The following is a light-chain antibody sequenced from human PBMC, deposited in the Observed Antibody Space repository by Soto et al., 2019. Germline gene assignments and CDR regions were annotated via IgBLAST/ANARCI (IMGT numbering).Light chain of an antibody. CDR3: QQYGRSPGLFT. CDR2: DTS. CDR1: QSVSSNY. J-gene: IGKJ3*01. V-gene: IGKV3-20*01. Sequence: EIVLTQSPGPLSLSQGERATLSCRASQSVSSNYLAWYQQKPGQAPKLLIYDTSTRATGVPDRFSGSGSGTDFTLTISRLDPEDFAVYYCQQYGRSPGLFTFGPGTKVDSK.